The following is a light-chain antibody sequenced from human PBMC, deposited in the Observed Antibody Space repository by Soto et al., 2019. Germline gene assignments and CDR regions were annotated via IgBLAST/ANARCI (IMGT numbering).Light chain of an antibody. V-gene: IGLV2-14*01. CDR1: SSDVGGYNY. CDR3: SSYTSSSTYV. CDR2: DVS. Sequence: QSALTQPASVSWSPGQSITISCTGTSSDVGGYNYVSWYQQHPGKAPKLKIYDVSNRPSGVSNRFSGSKSGNTASLTISGLQAEDEADYYCSSYTSSSTYVFGTGTKVTVL. J-gene: IGLJ1*01.